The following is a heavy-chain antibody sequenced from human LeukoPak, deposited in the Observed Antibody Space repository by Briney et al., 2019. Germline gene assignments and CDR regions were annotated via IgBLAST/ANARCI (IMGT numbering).Heavy chain of an antibody. J-gene: IGHJ4*02. Sequence: GGSLRLSCAASQFTFDYHDMNWVRQAPGKGLEWVANIKHDEIEKYYVDSVKGRFTISRDNAKNSLFLQMNSLRVEDTAIYYCTRVPYGDYWSSDYWGQGTLVTVSS. D-gene: IGHD4-17*01. CDR2: IKHDEIEK. CDR3: TRVPYGDYWSSDY. CDR1: QFTFDYHD. V-gene: IGHV3-7*01.